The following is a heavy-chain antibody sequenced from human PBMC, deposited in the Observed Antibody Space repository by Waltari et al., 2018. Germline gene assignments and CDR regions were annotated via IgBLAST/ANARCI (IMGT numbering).Heavy chain of an antibody. Sequence: QVQLVQSGAEVKKPGASVTVSCKASGYTFSSYAVHWVRQAPGKRLEWMGWINAGKENTKKYQKLQGRVTSTRDTSASTAYMELSSLRSEDTAVYYCARGLYRIAEQLTFDYWGQGTLVTVSS. CDR3: ARGLYRIAEQLTFDY. V-gene: IGHV1-3*01. CDR1: GYTFSSYA. D-gene: IGHD1-20*01. CDR2: INAGKENT. J-gene: IGHJ4*02.